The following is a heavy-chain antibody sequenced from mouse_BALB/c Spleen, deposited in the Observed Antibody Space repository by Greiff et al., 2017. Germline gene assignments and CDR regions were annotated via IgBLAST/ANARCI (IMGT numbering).Heavy chain of an antibody. D-gene: IGHD1-1*01. CDR1: GYTFTNYW. CDR3: ARGGLYGSSAWFAY. Sequence: VQLQQSGAELVRPGTSVKISCKASGYTFTNYWLGWVKQRPGHGLEWIGDIYPGGGYTNYNEKFKGKATLTADTSSSTAYMQLSSLTSEDSAVYFCARGGLYGSSAWFAYWGQGTLVTVSA. J-gene: IGHJ3*01. V-gene: IGHV1-63*02. CDR2: IYPGGGYT.